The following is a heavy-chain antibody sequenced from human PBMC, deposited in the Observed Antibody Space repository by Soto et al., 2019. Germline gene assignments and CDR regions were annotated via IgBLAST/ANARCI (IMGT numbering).Heavy chain of an antibody. CDR2: IYPGDSDT. J-gene: IGHJ6*02. D-gene: IGHD6-13*01. Sequence: GVLHKIPWKGSEYSCTSYWSGWVRQMPGKGLEWMGIIYPGDSDTRYSPPFQGQVTISADKSISTAYLQWSSLKASDTAMYYCARLGAAAGTDYYYGMDVWGQGTTVTVSS. CDR3: ARLGAAAGTDYYYGMDV. V-gene: IGHV5-51*01. CDR1: EYSCTSYW.